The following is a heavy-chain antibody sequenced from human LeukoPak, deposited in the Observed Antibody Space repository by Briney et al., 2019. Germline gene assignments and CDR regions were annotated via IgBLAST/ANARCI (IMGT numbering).Heavy chain of an antibody. D-gene: IGHD3-22*01. Sequence: GGSLRLSCAASGFTFSSYAMSWVRQAPGKGLEWVSAISGSGGSTYYADSVKGRFTISRDNSKNTLYLQMNSLRAEDTAVYYCARDRGFDSSGYFLDYWGQGTLVTVSS. CDR1: GFTFSSYA. J-gene: IGHJ4*02. CDR3: ARDRGFDSSGYFLDY. CDR2: ISGSGGST. V-gene: IGHV3-23*01.